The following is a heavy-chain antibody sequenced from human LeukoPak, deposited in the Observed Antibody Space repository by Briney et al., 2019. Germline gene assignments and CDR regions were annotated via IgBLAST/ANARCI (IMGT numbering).Heavy chain of an antibody. V-gene: IGHV3-21*01. D-gene: IGHD6-13*01. CDR3: AREGYSSSWYYYYYGMDV. J-gene: IGHJ6*02. CDR1: GFTFSSYS. Sequence: SGGSLRLSCAASGFTFSSYSMNWVRQAPGKGLEWVSSISSSSSYIYYADSVKGRFTISRDNSKNTLYLQMNSLRAEDTAVYYCAREGYSSSWYYYYYGMDVWGQGTTVTVSS. CDR2: ISSSSSYI.